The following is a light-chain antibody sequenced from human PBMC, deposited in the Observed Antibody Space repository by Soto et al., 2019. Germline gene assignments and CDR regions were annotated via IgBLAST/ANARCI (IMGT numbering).Light chain of an antibody. J-gene: IGKJ5*01. V-gene: IGKV3D-15*01. Sequence: ETVMTQSPATLSVSPGERATPSRRASQSVSSKLAWYQQKPGQAPRLLIYGASTRATGIPARFSGSGSGTEFTLTIRSLQSEDFAVYYCQQYNNWPPINCGQGTRRAIK. CDR3: QQYNNWPPIN. CDR2: GAS. CDR1: QSVSSK.